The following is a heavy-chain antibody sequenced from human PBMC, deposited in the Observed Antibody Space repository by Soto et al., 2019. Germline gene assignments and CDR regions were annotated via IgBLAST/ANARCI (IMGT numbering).Heavy chain of an antibody. V-gene: IGHV1-8*01. CDR1: GYTFTSYD. CDR2: MNPNSGNT. CDR3: APRGSSWDGWYACDI. J-gene: IGHJ3*02. D-gene: IGHD6-13*01. Sequence: QVQLVQSGAEVKKPGASVKVSCKASGYTFTSYDINWVRQATGQGLEWMGWMNPNSGNTGYAQKFQGRVTMTRNTPIGTAYREPSSLRCEDTAVYYCAPRGSSWDGWYACDIWGKWTIVTVAS.